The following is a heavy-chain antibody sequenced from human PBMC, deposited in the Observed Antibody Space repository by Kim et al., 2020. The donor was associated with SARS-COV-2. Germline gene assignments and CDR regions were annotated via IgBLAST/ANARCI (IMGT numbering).Heavy chain of an antibody. V-gene: IGHV6-1*01. CDR3: AREDSITMVRGVISHFDY. CDR2: TYYRSKWYN. J-gene: IGHJ4*02. Sequence: SQTLSLTCAISGDSVSSNSAAWNWIRQSPSRGLEWLGRTYYRSKWYNDYAVSVKSRITINPDTSKNQFSLQLNSVTPKDTAVYYCAREDSITMVRGVISHFDYWGQGTLVTVSS. D-gene: IGHD3-10*01. CDR1: GDSVSSNSAA.